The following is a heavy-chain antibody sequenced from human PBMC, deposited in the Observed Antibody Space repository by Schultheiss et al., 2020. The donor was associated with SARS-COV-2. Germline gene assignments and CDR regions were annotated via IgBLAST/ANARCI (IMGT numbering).Heavy chain of an antibody. J-gene: IGHJ6*02. CDR3: ARDGRYYYGMDV. V-gene: IGHV3-11*01. Sequence: GGSLRLSCAASGFTFSDYWMHWVRQAPGKGLEWVSAISGSGGSTYYADSVKGRFTISRDNAKNSLYLQMNSLRAEDTAVYYCARDGRYYYGMDVWGQGTTVTVSS. CDR2: ISGSGGST. CDR1: GFTFSDYW.